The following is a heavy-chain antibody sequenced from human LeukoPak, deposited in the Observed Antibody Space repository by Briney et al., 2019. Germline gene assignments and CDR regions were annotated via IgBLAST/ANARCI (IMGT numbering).Heavy chain of an antibody. CDR3: ARGRRDGYTLYYMDV. Sequence: SETLSLTCTVSGGSITSYYWGWIRQPPGKGLECIGSIYYSGSTYYNPSLKSRVTISVDTSKNQFSLKLRSVTAADTAVYYCARGRRDGYTLYYMDVWGKGTTVTVSS. CDR1: GGSITSYY. D-gene: IGHD5-24*01. J-gene: IGHJ6*03. V-gene: IGHV4-39*07. CDR2: IYYSGST.